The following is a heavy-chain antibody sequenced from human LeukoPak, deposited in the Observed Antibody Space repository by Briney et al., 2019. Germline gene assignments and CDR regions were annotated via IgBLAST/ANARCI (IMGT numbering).Heavy chain of an antibody. J-gene: IGHJ4*02. CDR3: ARDGIAVAGIEDY. V-gene: IGHV3-21*01. Sequence: NSGGSLRLSCAASGFTFSSYSMNWVRQAPGKGLEWVSSISSSSYIYYADPVKGRFTISRDNAKNSLYLQMNSLRAEDTAVYYCARDGIAVAGIEDYWGQGTLVTVSS. D-gene: IGHD6-19*01. CDR1: GFTFSSYS. CDR2: ISSSSYI.